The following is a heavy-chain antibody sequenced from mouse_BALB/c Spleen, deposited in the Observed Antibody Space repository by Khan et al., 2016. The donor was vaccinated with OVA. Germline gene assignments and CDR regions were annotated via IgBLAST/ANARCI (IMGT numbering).Heavy chain of an antibody. V-gene: IGHV5-6*01. Sequence: EVELVESGGDFVRPGGSLKLSCAASGFTFSTYGMSWVRQTPDKRLEWVATINTGGAYTYYPDTVKGRFTISRDNAKNTLYLQLSSLKSADTAIYYCARLAYYYNSEGFAYWGRGTLVTVSA. CDR1: GFTFSTYG. CDR3: ARLAYYYNSEGFAY. J-gene: IGHJ3*01. CDR2: INTGGAYT. D-gene: IGHD1-1*01.